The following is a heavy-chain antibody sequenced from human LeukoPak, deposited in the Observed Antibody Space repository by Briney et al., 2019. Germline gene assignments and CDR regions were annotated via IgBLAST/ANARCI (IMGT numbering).Heavy chain of an antibody. V-gene: IGHV1-46*01. J-gene: IGHJ5*02. D-gene: IGHD5-24*01. CDR2: INPSGGST. CDR3: ARDLGRLQFWFDP. Sequence: GASVKVSCKASGYTFTSYYMHWVRQAPGQGLEWMGIINPSGGSTSYAQKFQGRVTMTRDTSTSTVYMELSGLRSEDTAVYYCARDLGRLQFWFDPWGQGTLVTVSS. CDR1: GYTFTSYY.